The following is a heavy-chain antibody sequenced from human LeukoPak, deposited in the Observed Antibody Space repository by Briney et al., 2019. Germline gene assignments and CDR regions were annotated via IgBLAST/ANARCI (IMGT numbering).Heavy chain of an antibody. D-gene: IGHD3-3*01. J-gene: IGHJ6*02. Sequence: GGSLRLSCAASGFTFSSYWMNWARQAPGKGLEWVASINHNGNVNYYVDSVKGRFTISRDNSKNTLYLQMNSLRAEDTAVYYCARDQSAYYDFWSGSYYYYGMDVWGQGTTVTVSS. V-gene: IGHV3-7*01. CDR3: ARDQSAYYDFWSGSYYYYGMDV. CDR2: INHNGNVN. CDR1: GFTFSSYW.